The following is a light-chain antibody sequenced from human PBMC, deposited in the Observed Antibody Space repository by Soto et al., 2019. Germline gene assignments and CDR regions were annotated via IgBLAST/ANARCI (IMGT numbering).Light chain of an antibody. CDR3: PQSYSTPPA. Sequence: DIQMTQSPASLSASVEDRVIITCRASQSIINHLNWYQQKPWKAPKLLIFAASSLQSGVPSRFSGSGSGTDFTLTISSLKPEDFATYYCPQSYSTPPAFGGGTKVDIK. J-gene: IGKJ4*01. CDR2: AAS. CDR1: QSIINH. V-gene: IGKV1-39*01.